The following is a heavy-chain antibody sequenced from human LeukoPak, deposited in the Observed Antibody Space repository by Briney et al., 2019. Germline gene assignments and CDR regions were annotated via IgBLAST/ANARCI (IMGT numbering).Heavy chain of an antibody. CDR3: ARESTGFDY. CDR1: GFTFDDYA. Sequence: GRSLRLSCAASGFTFDDYAMHWVRQAPWKGLEWVSGISWNSGSIGYADSVKGRFTISRDNAKNSLYLQMNSLRAEDMALYYCARESTGFDYWGQGTLVTVSS. V-gene: IGHV3-9*03. CDR2: ISWNSGSI. D-gene: IGHD3-10*01. J-gene: IGHJ4*02.